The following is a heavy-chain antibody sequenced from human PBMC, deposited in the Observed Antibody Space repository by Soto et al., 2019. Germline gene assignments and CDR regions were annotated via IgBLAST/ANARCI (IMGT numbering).Heavy chain of an antibody. J-gene: IGHJ6*02. V-gene: IGHV3-48*03. Sequence: VQLVESGGGVVQPGGSLRLSCAASGFMFSSYEMNWVRQAPGKGLEWVSHISSSGTIIYNADSVKGRFTISRDNAKNSLYLHMNSLRAQDTAVYYCARDDCTSSSFPSFFYAMDVWGQGTTVTVSS. CDR1: GFMFSSYE. CDR3: ARDDCTSSSFPSFFYAMDV. CDR2: ISSSGTII. D-gene: IGHD2-2*01.